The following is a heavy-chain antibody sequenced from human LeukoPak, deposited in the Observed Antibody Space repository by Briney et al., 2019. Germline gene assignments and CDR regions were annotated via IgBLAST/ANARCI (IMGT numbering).Heavy chain of an antibody. CDR1: GGSFSGYY. Sequence: PSETLSLTCAVYGGSFSGYYWSWIRQPPGKGLEWIGEINHSGSTNYNPSLKSRATISVDTSKNQFSLKLSSVTAADTAVYYCARAYYYDSSGYPQGAFDIWGQGTMVTVSS. V-gene: IGHV4-34*01. D-gene: IGHD3-22*01. CDR2: INHSGST. J-gene: IGHJ3*02. CDR3: ARAYYYDSSGYPQGAFDI.